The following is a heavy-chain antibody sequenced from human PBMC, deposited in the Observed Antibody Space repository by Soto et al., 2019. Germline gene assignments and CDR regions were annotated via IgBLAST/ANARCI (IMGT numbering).Heavy chain of an antibody. CDR3: ARDYTT. V-gene: IGHV1-69*01. D-gene: IGHD1-1*01. J-gene: IGHJ4*02. CDR2: ILPMFSTG. Sequence: QVQLVQSGAEVKKPGSSVKVSCKAAGGTFRRDAFSWVRQAPGQGLEWMGGILPMFSTGNYAQRFQDRVTITADESTSTVYMALSSLRTEDTAMYYCARDYTTWGQGTLVTVSS. CDR1: GGTFRRDA.